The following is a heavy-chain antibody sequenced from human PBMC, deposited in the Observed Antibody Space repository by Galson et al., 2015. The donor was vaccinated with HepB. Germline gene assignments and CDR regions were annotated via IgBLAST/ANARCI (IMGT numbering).Heavy chain of an antibody. J-gene: IGHJ4*02. Sequence: SVKVSCKASGYTFTSYGISWVRQAPGQGLEWMGWISAYNRNTYFPQKLQGRVTMTTDTPTSTAYMELRSLRSDDTAVYYCTRAADYGDYARYWGQGTLVTVSS. CDR1: GYTFTSYG. CDR3: TRAADYGDYARY. D-gene: IGHD4-17*01. V-gene: IGHV1-18*04. CDR2: ISAYNRNT.